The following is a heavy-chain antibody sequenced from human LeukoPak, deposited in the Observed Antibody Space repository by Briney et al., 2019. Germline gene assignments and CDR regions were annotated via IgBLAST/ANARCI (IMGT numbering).Heavy chain of an antibody. CDR1: GASISNYY. CDR2: FYNSGST. D-gene: IGHD3-16*01. Sequence: SETLSLTCSVFGASISNYYWSWIRQPAGKGLEFIGLFYNSGSTNCNPSLKNRVTMSVDTSKNQFSLKLSSVTAADTAVYYCARVGDYALKDWGQGTLVTVSS. CDR3: ARVGDYALKD. J-gene: IGHJ4*02. V-gene: IGHV4-4*07.